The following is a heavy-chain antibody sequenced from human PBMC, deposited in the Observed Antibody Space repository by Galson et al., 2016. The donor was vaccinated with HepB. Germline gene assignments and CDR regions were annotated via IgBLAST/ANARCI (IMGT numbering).Heavy chain of an antibody. Sequence: SLRLSCAASGFSFNNYAMRWVRQAPGKGLEWVSGISGSGGSTYSADSVKGRFTISRDNSKNTLYLQMNSLRAEDTAAYYCAKEDSMIVVGGFDYWGQGTLVTVSS. CDR2: ISGSGGST. CDR1: GFSFNNYA. CDR3: AKEDSMIVVGGFDY. J-gene: IGHJ4*02. D-gene: IGHD3-22*01. V-gene: IGHV3-23*01.